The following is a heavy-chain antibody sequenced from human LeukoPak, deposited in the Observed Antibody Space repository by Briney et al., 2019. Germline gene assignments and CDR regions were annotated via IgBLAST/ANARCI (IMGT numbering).Heavy chain of an antibody. CDR2: IYYSGTT. Sequence: SETLSLTCAVYGGSFSGYYWSWIRQPPGKGLEWIGFIYYSGTTNYNPSLKSRVTISVDTSKNQFSLKLSSVTAADTAVYYCARGLVVVAANPYYYYYYMDVWGKGTTVTISS. CDR3: ARGLVVVAANPYYYYYYMDV. D-gene: IGHD2-15*01. J-gene: IGHJ6*03. CDR1: GGSFSGYY. V-gene: IGHV4-59*01.